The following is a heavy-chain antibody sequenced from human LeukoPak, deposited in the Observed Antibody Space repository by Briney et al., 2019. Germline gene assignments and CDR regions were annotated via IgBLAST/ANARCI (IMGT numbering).Heavy chain of an antibody. CDR1: GYTFTSYD. Sequence: ASVKVSCKASGYTFTSYDINWVRQATGQGLEWMGWMNPNSGNTGYAQKFQGRVTMTRDMSTSTVYMELSSLRSEDTAVYYCARVRTAYYDSSEGSDFDYWGQGTLVTVSS. CDR3: ARVRTAYYDSSEGSDFDY. CDR2: MNPNSGNT. D-gene: IGHD3-22*01. V-gene: IGHV1-8*01. J-gene: IGHJ4*02.